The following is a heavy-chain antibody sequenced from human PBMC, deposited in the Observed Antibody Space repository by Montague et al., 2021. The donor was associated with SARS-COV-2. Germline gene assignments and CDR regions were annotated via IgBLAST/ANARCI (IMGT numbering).Heavy chain of an antibody. CDR1: GGSISSGTYY. V-gene: IGHV4-39*01. D-gene: IGHD6-19*01. CDR3: ARETYTSGWFQQFDY. CDR2: IYYSGTT. J-gene: IGHJ4*02. Sequence: SETLSLTCTVSGGSISSGTYYWGWIRQPPGKGLEWIGSIYYSGTTYYNLSLQSRVTISVDTSKKQFSLKLSSVTAADTAVYYCARETYTSGWFQQFDYWGQGTLVTVSS.